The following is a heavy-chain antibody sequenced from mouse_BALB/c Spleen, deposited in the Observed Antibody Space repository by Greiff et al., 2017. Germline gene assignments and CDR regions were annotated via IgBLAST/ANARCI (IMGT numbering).Heavy chain of an antibody. D-gene: IGHD2-1*01. CDR3: ARSDYGNYVSWFAY. CDR1: GDSITSGY. CDR2: ISYSGST. V-gene: IGHV3-8*02. Sequence: EVQLVESGPSLVKPSQTLSLTCSVTGDSITSGYWNWIRKFPGNKLEYMGYISYSGSTYYNPSLKSRISITRDTSKNQYYLQLNSVTTEDTATYYCARSDYGNYVSWFAYWGQGTLVTVSA. J-gene: IGHJ3*01.